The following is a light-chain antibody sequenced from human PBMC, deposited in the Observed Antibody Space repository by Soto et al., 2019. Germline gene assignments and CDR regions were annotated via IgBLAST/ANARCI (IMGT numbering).Light chain of an antibody. CDR2: AAS. CDR3: QKYTIVPA. J-gene: IGKJ4*01. V-gene: IGKV1-27*01. Sequence: DIQMTQSPSSLSASVGDRVTITCRASQGISTYLAWYQQIPGKVPKLLISAASTLQSGVPSRFSGSGSGTDFTLSISSLQPEDVATYYCQKYTIVPAFGGGTKVEIK. CDR1: QGISTY.